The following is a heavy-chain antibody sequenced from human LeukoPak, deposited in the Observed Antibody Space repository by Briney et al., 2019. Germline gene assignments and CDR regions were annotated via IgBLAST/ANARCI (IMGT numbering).Heavy chain of an antibody. CDR3: ARERGAAAGSFDY. V-gene: IGHV4-4*02. Sequence: PSETLSLTCAVSGGSISSSNWWSWVRQPPGKGLEWIGEIYHSGSTNYNPSLKSRVTISVDKSKNQFSLKLSSVTAADTAVYYCARERGAAAGSFDYWGQGTLVTVSS. CDR1: GGSISSSNW. CDR2: IYHSGST. J-gene: IGHJ4*02. D-gene: IGHD6-13*01.